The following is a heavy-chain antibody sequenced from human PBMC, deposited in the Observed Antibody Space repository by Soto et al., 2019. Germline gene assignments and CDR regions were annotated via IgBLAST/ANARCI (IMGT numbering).Heavy chain of an antibody. J-gene: IGHJ1*01. Sequence: HPGGSLRLSCAASGFTFSSYSMNWVRQAPGKGLEWVSYISSSSSTIYYADSVKGRFTISRDNAKNSLYLQMNSLRAEDTAVYYCARDNSGYCSSTGCYSEYFQHWGQGTLVTVSS. D-gene: IGHD2-2*01. CDR3: ARDNSGYCSSTGCYSEYFQH. CDR1: GFTFSSYS. CDR2: ISSSSSTI. V-gene: IGHV3-48*01.